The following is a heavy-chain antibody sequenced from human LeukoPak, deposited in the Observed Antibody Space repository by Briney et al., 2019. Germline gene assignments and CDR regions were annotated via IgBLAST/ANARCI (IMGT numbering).Heavy chain of an antibody. V-gene: IGHV3-23*01. J-gene: IGHJ4*02. D-gene: IGHD2-15*01. CDR3: AKDPRQATWCDY. CDR2: ISGSGGST. Sequence: GGSLRLSCAASGFTFSSYAMRWVRQAPGKGLEWVSAISGSGGSTYYADSVKGRFTISRDNSKNTLYLQMNSLRAEDTAVYYCAKDPRQATWCDYWGQGTLVTVSS. CDR1: GFTFSSYA.